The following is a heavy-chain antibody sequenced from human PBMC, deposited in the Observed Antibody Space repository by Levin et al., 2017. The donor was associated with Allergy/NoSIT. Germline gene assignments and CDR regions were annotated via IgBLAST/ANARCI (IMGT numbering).Heavy chain of an antibody. CDR1: GFTFSNAW. CDR2: IKSKTDGGTT. CDR3: TTDNGRFWSGYYGDAFDI. D-gene: IGHD3-3*01. Sequence: GGSLRLSCAASGFTFSNAWMSWVRQAPGKGLEWVGRIKSKTDGGTTDYAAPVKGRFTISRDDSKNTLYLQMNSLKTEDTAVYYCTTDNGRFWSGYYGDAFDIWGQGTMVTVSS. J-gene: IGHJ3*02. V-gene: IGHV3-15*01.